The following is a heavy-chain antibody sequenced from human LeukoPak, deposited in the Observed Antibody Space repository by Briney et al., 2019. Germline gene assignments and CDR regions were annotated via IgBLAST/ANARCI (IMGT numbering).Heavy chain of an antibody. CDR2: ITPILGIT. CDR3: ARDYADYFYYYMDV. Sequence: SVKVSCKASGGTFNTYTISWVRQAPGQGLEWMGRITPILGITNYAQNFQGRVTLTADKSTSTVYMELSSLRSGDTAVYYCARDYADYFYYYMDVWGKGTPVTVSS. D-gene: IGHD3-16*01. J-gene: IGHJ6*03. CDR1: GGTFNTYT. V-gene: IGHV1-69*04.